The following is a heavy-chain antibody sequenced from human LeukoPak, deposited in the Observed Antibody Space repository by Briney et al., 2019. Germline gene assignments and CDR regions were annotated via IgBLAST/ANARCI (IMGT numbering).Heavy chain of an antibody. J-gene: IGHJ3*02. Sequence: PSETLSLTCTVSGYSISSGYYWSWIRQPPGKGLEWIGEINHSGSTNYNPSLKSRVTISVDTSKNQFSLKLSSVTAADTAVYYCARGVLRYFDWLFTNQRDAFDIWGQGTMVTVSS. CDR3: ARGVLRYFDWLFTNQRDAFDI. D-gene: IGHD3-9*01. CDR1: GYSISSGYY. CDR2: INHSGST. V-gene: IGHV4-38-2*02.